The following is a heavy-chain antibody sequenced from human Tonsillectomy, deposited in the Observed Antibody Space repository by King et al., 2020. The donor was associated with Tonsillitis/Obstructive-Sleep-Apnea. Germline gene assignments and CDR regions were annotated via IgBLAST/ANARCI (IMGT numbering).Heavy chain of an antibody. J-gene: IGHJ6*02. Sequence: QLVQSGAEVKEPGASVKVSCKTSGYNFNGYYMHWVRQAPGQGLEWXGWIXPNSGGTNYAQKFQXRVTMTRDTSINTAYMELSRLXFDDTAVYYCVRVPPGNDIVDVPTXTPLSGVDXWGQXXXVTXSS. CDR2: IXPNSGGT. D-gene: IGHD2-2*01. V-gene: IGHV1-2*02. CDR1: GYNFNGYY. CDR3: VRVPPGNDIVDVPTXTPLSGVDX.